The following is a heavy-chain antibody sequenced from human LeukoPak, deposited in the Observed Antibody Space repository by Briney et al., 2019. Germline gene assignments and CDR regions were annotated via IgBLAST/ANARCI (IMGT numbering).Heavy chain of an antibody. V-gene: IGHV1-69*05. J-gene: IGHJ6*03. CDR2: IIPIFGTA. D-gene: IGHD5-12*01. CDR3: ARAYSGYDSPHYYYYYMDV. Sequence: SVKVSCKASGGTFSSFAISWVRQAPGQGLEWMGGIIPIFGTANYAQKFQGRVTITTDESTSTAYMELSSLRSEDTAVYYCARAYSGYDSPHYYYYYMDVWGKGTTVTVSS. CDR1: GGTFSSFA.